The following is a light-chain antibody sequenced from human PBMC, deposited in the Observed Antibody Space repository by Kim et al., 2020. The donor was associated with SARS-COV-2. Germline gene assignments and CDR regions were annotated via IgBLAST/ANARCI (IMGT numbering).Light chain of an antibody. CDR2: DVS. Sequence: QSALTQPRSVSGSPGQSVTISCTGTSSDVGGYNYVSWYQQHPGKAPKLMIYDVSKRPSGVPDRFSGSKSDNTASLTISGLQAEDEADYYCCSYAGSYNWVFGGGTQLTVL. J-gene: IGLJ3*02. CDR3: CSYAGSYNWV. CDR1: SSDVGGYNY. V-gene: IGLV2-11*01.